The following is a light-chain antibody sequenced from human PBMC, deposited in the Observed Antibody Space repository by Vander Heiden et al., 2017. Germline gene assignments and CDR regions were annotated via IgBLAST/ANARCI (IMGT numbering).Light chain of an antibody. CDR2: GAS. J-gene: IGKJ3*01. CDR3: QHYGSSPLFT. CDR1: QSVSSSY. Sequence: EIVLTQSPGTLSLSPGERATLSCRASQSVSSSYLTWYQQKTGQAPRLLIYGASSRATAIPDRFSGSGSGTDFTLTISRLEPEDFAVYYCQHYGSSPLFTFGHGTKVDIK. V-gene: IGKV3-20*01.